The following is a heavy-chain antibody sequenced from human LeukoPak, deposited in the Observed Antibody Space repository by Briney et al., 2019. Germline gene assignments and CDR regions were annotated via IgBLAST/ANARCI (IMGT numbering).Heavy chain of an antibody. V-gene: IGHV4-61*01. D-gene: IGHD6-13*01. Sequence: SETLSLTCSVSGASVSDGNYYWSWIRQPPGKGLEWIGYMFYSESTKYNPSLKSRVTISVDKSKNQFSLHMSSVTAADTAVYYCARSAFLVTAPGLYYFDYWGQGTLVAVSS. J-gene: IGHJ4*02. CDR1: GASVSDGNYY. CDR2: MFYSEST. CDR3: ARSAFLVTAPGLYYFDY.